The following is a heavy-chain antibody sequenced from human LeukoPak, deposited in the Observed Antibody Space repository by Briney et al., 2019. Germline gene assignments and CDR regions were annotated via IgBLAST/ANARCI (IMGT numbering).Heavy chain of an antibody. D-gene: IGHD6-19*01. V-gene: IGHV3-23*01. J-gene: IGHJ4*02. CDR1: GFSVSTNY. Sequence: GGSLRLSCAASGFSVSTNYMSWVRQAPGKGLEWVSAISGSGGSTYYADSVKGRFTISRDNSKNTLYLQMNSLRAEDTAVYYCAKGLRAVAGTGAYYFDYWGQGTLVTVSS. CDR3: AKGLRAVAGTGAYYFDY. CDR2: ISGSGGST.